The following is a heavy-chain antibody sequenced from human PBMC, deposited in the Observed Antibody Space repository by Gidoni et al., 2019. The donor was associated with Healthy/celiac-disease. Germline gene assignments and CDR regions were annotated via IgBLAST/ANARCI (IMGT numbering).Heavy chain of an antibody. CDR2: IKSKTDCGTT. CDR1: GFTVSNAW. Sequence: EVQLVESGGGLVKPGGSLRLSCAASGFTVSNAWMSWVRQAPGKGLEWVGRIKSKTDCGTTDYAAPVKGRFTISRDDSKNTLYLQMNSLKTEDTAVYYCTTDTATVTSPFDYWGQGTLVTVSS. J-gene: IGHJ4*02. CDR3: TTDTATVTSPFDY. D-gene: IGHD4-17*01. V-gene: IGHV3-15*01.